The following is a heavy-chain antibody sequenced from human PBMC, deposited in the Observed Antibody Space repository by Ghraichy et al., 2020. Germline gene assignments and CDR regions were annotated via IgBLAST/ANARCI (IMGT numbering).Heavy chain of an antibody. CDR3: ARCPYYYDSSGYYGRRFDP. D-gene: IGHD3-22*01. J-gene: IGHJ5*02. Sequence: ASVKVSCKASGYTFTGYYMHWVRQAPGQGLEWMGWINPNSGGTNYAQKFQGRVTMTRDTSISTAYMELSRLRSDDTAVYYCARCPYYYDSSGYYGRRFDPWGQGTLVTVSS. CDR1: GYTFTGYY. V-gene: IGHV1-2*02. CDR2: INPNSGGT.